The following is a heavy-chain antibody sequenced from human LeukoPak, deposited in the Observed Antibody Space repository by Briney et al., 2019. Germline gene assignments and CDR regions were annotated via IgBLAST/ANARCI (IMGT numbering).Heavy chain of an antibody. CDR1: GFTFSSYA. CDR2: ISGSGGST. D-gene: IGHD3-9*01. V-gene: IGHV3-23*01. Sequence: PGGSLRLSCAASGFTFSSYAMIWVRQAPGKGLEWVSGISGSGGSTFYADSVKGRFTISRDNSKNTLYLLINSLRAEDTAVYYCARGLYDSVTGYHNDYDSWGPGTLVTVS. J-gene: IGHJ4*02. CDR3: ARGLYDSVTGYHNDYDS.